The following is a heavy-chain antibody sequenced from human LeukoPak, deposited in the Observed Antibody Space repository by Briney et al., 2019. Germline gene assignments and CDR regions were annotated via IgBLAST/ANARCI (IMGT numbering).Heavy chain of an antibody. CDR1: GFTFSSYA. J-gene: IGHJ4*02. V-gene: IGHV3-23*01. D-gene: IGHD1-26*01. Sequence: PGGSLRLSCAASGFTFSSYAMSWVRQAPGKGLEWVSAISGSGGSTYYADSVKGRFTISRDNSKNTLSLQMNSLRDEDTAVYYCARGTLSGTYSYWGQGTLVTVSS. CDR2: ISGSGGST. CDR3: ARGTLSGTYSY.